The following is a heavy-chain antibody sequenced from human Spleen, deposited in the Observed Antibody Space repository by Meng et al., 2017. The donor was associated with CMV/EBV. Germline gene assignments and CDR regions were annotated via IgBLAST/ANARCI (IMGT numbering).Heavy chain of an antibody. V-gene: IGHV3-48*04. CDR3: AKRRWGENGANDY. Sequence: GGSLRLSCAASGFTFSSYSMNWVRQAPGKGLEWVSYISSSSSTIYYADSVKGRFTISRDNAKNSLYLQMNSLRAEDTAVYYCAKRRWGENGANDYWGQGTLVTVSS. CDR1: GFTFSSYS. D-gene: IGHD1-26*01. J-gene: IGHJ4*02. CDR2: ISSSSSTI.